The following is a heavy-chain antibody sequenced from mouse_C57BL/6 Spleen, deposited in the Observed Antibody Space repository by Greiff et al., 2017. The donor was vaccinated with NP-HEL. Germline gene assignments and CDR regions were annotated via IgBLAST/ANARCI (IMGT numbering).Heavy chain of an antibody. J-gene: IGHJ2*01. D-gene: IGHD2-4*01. Sequence: EVKLMESGGGLVKPGGSLKLSCAASGFTFSDYGMHWVRQAPEKGLEWVAYISSGSSTIYYADTVKGRVTISRDNAKNTQFLQLSRLRSEDTAMYYCARGYYDNDYFDYWGQGTTLTVSS. CDR3: ARGYYDNDYFDY. V-gene: IGHV5-17*01. CDR1: GFTFSDYG. CDR2: ISSGSSTI.